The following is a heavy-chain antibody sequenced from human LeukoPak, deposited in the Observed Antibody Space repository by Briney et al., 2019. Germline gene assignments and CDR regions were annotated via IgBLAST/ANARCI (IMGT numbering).Heavy chain of an antibody. CDR1: GFTFNNYS. CDR2: ISSSSSYI. Sequence: GGSLRLSCAASGFTFNNYSMNWVRQAPGKGLEWVSSISSSSSYIYYADSVKGRLTISRDNAKNTLYLQMNSLRGEDTAVYYCARGASNRFDYWGQGTLVTVSS. J-gene: IGHJ4*02. D-gene: IGHD1-14*01. V-gene: IGHV3-21*01. CDR3: ARGASNRFDY.